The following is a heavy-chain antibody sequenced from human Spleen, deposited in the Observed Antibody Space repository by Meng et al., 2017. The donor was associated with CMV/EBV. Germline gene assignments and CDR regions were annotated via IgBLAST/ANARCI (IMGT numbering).Heavy chain of an antibody. V-gene: IGHV4-34*01. CDR3: ARFVAAAKYYFDY. CDR1: GGSFSGYY. Sequence: AVYGGSFSGYYWSWIRQPPGKGLEWIGEINHSGSTNYNPSLKSRVTISVDTSKNQFSLKLSSVTAADTAVCYCARFVAAAKYYFDYWGQGTLVTVSS. CDR2: INHSGST. J-gene: IGHJ4*02. D-gene: IGHD6-13*01.